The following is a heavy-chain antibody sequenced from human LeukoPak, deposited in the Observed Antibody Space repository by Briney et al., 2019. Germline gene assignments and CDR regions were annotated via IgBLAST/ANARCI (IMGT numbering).Heavy chain of an antibody. D-gene: IGHD3-22*01. CDR3: ARLGHYYDSSGAHYFDY. CDR1: GYTFTSYA. CDR2: INTNTGNP. J-gene: IGHJ4*02. Sequence: ASVKVSCKASGYTFTSYAMNWVRQAPGQGLEWMGWINTNTGNPTYAQGFTGRFVFSLDTSVSTAYLQISSLKAEDTAVYYCARLGHYYDSSGAHYFDYWGQGTLVTVSS. V-gene: IGHV7-4-1*02.